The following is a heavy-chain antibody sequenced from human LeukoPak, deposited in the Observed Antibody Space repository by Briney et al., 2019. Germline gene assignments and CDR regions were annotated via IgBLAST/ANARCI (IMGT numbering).Heavy chain of an antibody. CDR2: VYHSGST. D-gene: IGHD6-19*01. J-gene: IGHJ4*02. CDR3: ARVASSGWASFDY. V-gene: IGHV4-4*02. Sequence: PSETLSLTCAVSGGSISSNNWWSWVRQPPGKGLEWIGEVYHSGSTNYNPSLKSRVTISVDKSKNQFSLKLSSVTAADTAVYYCARVASSGWASFDYWGQGTLVTVSS. CDR1: GGSISSNNW.